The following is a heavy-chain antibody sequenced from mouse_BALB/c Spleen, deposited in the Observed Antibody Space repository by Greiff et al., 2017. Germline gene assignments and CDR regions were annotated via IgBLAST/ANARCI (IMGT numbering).Heavy chain of an antibody. D-gene: IGHD2-3*01. V-gene: IGHV3-6*02. CDR2: ISYDGSN. J-gene: IGHJ3*01. CDR1: GYSITSGYY. CDR3: ASLYDGYYRFAY. Sequence: EVQLVESGPGLVKPSQSLSLTCSVTGYSITSGYYWNWIRQFPGNKLEWMGYISYDGSNNYNPSLKNRISITRDTSKNQFFLKLNSVTTEDTATYYCASLYDGYYRFAYWGQGTLVTVSA.